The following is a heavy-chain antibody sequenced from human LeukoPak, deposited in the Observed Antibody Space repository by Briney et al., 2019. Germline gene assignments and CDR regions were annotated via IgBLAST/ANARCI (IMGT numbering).Heavy chain of an antibody. Sequence: GGSLRLSCAASGFSFSSNGMHWVRQAPGKGLEWVAFIRYDGHNKYYADSVKGRFTISRDNSKNTLYLQMNSLRAEDTAVYYCASAAYSSGYYFDYWGQGTLVTVSS. CDR1: GFSFSSNG. V-gene: IGHV3-30*02. CDR3: ASAAYSSGYYFDY. D-gene: IGHD6-19*01. CDR2: IRYDGHNK. J-gene: IGHJ4*02.